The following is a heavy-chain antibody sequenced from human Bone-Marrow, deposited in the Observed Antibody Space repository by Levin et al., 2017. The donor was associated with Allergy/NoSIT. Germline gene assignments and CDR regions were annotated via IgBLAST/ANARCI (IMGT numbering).Heavy chain of an antibody. V-gene: IGHV4-59*11. CDR1: GGPISSHY. CDR3: ARGAFDFWGYYYYYYLDV. CDR2: ISDTGDS. Sequence: ASETLSLTCTVSGGPISSHYWSWIRQSPGKGLEWIGFISDTGDSDYNPSLKSRVTIAIDTSKDHFSLKVTSVTAADTAVYYCARGAFDFWGYYYYYYLDVWGKGTTVTVSS. D-gene: IGHD3-3*01. J-gene: IGHJ6*03.